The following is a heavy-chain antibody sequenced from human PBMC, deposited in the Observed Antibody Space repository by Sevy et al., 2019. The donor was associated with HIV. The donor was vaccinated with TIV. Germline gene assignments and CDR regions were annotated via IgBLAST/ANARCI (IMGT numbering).Heavy chain of an antibody. Sequence: GGSLRLSCAASGFTFSMYSMNWVRQAPGKGLEWVSYISSRSTTIYYADSVKGRFTISRDNAKNSLYLQMDSLRAEDTAVYYCARDLIPYSCSTTRCSYFDYRGQGTLVTVSS. D-gene: IGHD2-2*01. V-gene: IGHV3-48*01. CDR2: ISSRSTTI. CDR3: ARDLIPYSCSTTRCSYFDY. CDR1: GFTFSMYS. J-gene: IGHJ4*02.